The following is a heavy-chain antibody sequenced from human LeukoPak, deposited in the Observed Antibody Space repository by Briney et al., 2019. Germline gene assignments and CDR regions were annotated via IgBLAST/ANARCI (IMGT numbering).Heavy chain of an antibody. Sequence: GESLKISCKGSGYSFPDYWNGWVRQMPGKGLEWMGIIYPGDSDTRYSPSFQGQVTISADKSISTAYLQWSSLKASDTAMYYCARRYCSSTSCNPYFFDYWGQGTLVTVSS. J-gene: IGHJ4*02. CDR3: ARRYCSSTSCNPYFFDY. V-gene: IGHV5-51*01. CDR1: GYSFPDYW. D-gene: IGHD2-2*01. CDR2: IYPGDSDT.